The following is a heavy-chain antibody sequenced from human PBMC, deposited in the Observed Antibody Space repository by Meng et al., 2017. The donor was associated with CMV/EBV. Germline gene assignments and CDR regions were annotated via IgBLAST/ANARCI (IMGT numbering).Heavy chain of an antibody. CDR2: IYYSGST. Sequence: SSSYYWGWTRQPPGKGLEWIGSIYYSGSTYYNPSLKSRVTISVDTSKNQFSLKLSSVTAADTAVYYCARDTDLIVVVPAAHRWFDPWGQGTPVTVSS. CDR1: SSSYY. CDR3: ARDTDLIVVVPAAHRWFDP. D-gene: IGHD2-2*01. V-gene: IGHV4-39*07. J-gene: IGHJ5*02.